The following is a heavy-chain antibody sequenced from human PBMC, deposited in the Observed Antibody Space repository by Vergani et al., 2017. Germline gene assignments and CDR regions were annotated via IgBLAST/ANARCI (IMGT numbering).Heavy chain of an antibody. V-gene: IGHV3-23*01. CDR2: ISGPGLST. D-gene: IGHD1-26*01. Sequence: EVHLLESGGGLVQSGGSLRLSCAASGFTFSNSAVSWVRQAPGRGLAWVSSISGPGLSTYYADSVKGRFTISRDQAKNSLYLQMKSLRAEDTALYYCAREGPGGGTYYSHYWGQGTLVIVSS. J-gene: IGHJ4*02. CDR3: AREGPGGGTYYSHY. CDR1: GFTFSNSA.